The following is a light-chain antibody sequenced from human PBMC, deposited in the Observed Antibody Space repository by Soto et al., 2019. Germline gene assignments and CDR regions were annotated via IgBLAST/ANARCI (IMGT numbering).Light chain of an antibody. CDR1: QSISSR. Sequence: DIQMTQSPSTLSASVGDRVTITCRASQSISSRLAWYQQKPGKAPKLLIYDASSLESGVPSRFSGSGSGTEFTLTLSSLQPDDFATYYCQQYNSYSPWTFGQGTKVEIK. CDR2: DAS. J-gene: IGKJ1*01. V-gene: IGKV1-5*01. CDR3: QQYNSYSPWT.